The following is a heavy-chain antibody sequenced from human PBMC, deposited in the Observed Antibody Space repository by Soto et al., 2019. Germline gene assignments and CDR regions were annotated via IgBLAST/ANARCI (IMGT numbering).Heavy chain of an antibody. V-gene: IGHV1-69*05. CDR1: GGTFSSYA. CDR3: ARQVRRGWFDP. D-gene: IGHD3-10*01. CDR2: IIPIFGTA. Sequence: SVKVSCKASGGTFSSYAISWVRQAPGQGLEWMGGIIPIFGTANYAQKFQGRVTMTRDTSISTAYMELSRLRSDDTAVYYCARQVRRGWFDPWGQGTLVTVSS. J-gene: IGHJ5*02.